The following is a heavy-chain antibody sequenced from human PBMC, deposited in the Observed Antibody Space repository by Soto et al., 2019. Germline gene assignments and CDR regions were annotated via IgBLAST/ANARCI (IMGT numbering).Heavy chain of an antibody. CDR1: GGSISSSSYY. D-gene: IGHD3-22*01. J-gene: IGHJ4*02. CDR3: ARPGDSSGYYPFDY. V-gene: IGHV4-39*07. Sequence: SETLSLTCTVSGGSISSSSYYWGWIRQPPGKGLEWIGSIYYSGSTNYNPSLKSRVTISVDTSKNQFSLKLSSVTAADTAVYYCARPGDSSGYYPFDYWGQGTLVTVSS. CDR2: IYYSGST.